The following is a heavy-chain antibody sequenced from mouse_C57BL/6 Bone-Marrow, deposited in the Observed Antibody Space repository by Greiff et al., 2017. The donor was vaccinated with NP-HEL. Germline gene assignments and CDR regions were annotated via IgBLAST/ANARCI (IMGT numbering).Heavy chain of an antibody. CDR3: ARGSGYPYYAMDY. CDR1: GFSINSDCY. J-gene: IGHJ4*01. Sequence: EVQVVESGPSLVRPSQTLSLTCTVTGFSINSDCYWIWIRQFPGNKLEYIGYTFYSGITYYNPSLESRTYITRDTSKNQFSLKLSSVTTEDTATYYCARGSGYPYYAMDYWGQGTSVTVSS. CDR2: TFYSGIT. V-gene: IGHV3-3*01. D-gene: IGHD3-2*02.